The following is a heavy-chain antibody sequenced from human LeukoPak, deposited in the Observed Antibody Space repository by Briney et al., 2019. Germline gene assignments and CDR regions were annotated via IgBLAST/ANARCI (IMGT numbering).Heavy chain of an antibody. CDR3: SSSVFYSSGWYGGY. V-gene: IGHV3-23*01. J-gene: IGHJ4*02. CDR1: GFTFSSYA. Sequence: GVSLRLSCAASGFTFSSYAMSWVRQAPGKGLEWVSLISATGGITYYADSVKGRFTISRGNSKNTLYLHMNSLRAEDTAIYYCSSSVFYSSGWYGGYWGQGTLVTVSS. D-gene: IGHD6-19*01. CDR2: ISATGGIT.